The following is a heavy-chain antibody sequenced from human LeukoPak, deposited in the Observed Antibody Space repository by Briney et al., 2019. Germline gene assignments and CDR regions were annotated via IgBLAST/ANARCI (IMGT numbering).Heavy chain of an antibody. CDR1: GFTFSSYA. V-gene: IGHV3-23*01. Sequence: GGSLRLSCAASGFTFSSYAMSWVRQAPGKGLEWVSAISGSGGSTYYADSVKGRFTISRDNSKNTLYLQMNSLRAEDTAVYYCARAHEYSYGSAPYYYYGMDVWGQGTTVTVSS. CDR3: ARAHEYSYGSAPYYYYGMDV. D-gene: IGHD5-18*01. J-gene: IGHJ6*02. CDR2: ISGSGGST.